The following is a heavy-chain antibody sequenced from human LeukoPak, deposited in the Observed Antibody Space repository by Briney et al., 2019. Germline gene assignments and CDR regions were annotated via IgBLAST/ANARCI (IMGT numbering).Heavy chain of an antibody. CDR2: INPNSGGT. V-gene: IGHV1-2*02. D-gene: IGHD6-19*01. CDR1: GYTFTGYY. J-gene: IGHJ5*02. Sequence: ASVKVSCKASGYTFTGYYMHWVRQAPGQGLEWMGWINPNSGGTNYAQKFQGRVTMTRDTSISTAYMELSRLRSDDTAVYYCARIEYSSGWYPSWGRGTLVTVSS. CDR3: ARIEYSSGWYPS.